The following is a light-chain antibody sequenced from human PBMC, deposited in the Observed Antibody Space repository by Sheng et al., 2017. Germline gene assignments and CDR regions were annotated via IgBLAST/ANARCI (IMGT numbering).Light chain of an antibody. V-gene: IGLV2-23*02. CDR2: EDN. CDR3: TSYAGIATFA. J-gene: IGLJ3*02. CDR1: SSDVGTFNV. Sequence: QSALTQPASVSVSPGQSITISCTGSSSDVGTFNVFSWYQQHPGKAPKLVIYEDNKRPSGVSDRFFGFKSGDAASLTISELQSEDEADYYCTSYAGIATFAFGGGTKLTVL.